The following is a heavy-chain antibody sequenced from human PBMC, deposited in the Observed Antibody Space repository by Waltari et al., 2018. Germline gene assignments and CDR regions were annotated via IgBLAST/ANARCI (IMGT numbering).Heavy chain of an antibody. V-gene: IGHV1-8*01. D-gene: IGHD3-10*01. CDR2: MNPNSGNT. CDR3: ARANSTVRYYYGSGDYYYYGMDV. Sequence: QVQLVQSGAEVKKPGASVKVSCKASGYTFTSYDIHWVRPATGQGLEWMGWMNPNSGNTGYAQKFQGRVTMTRNTSISTAYMELSSLRSEDTAVYYCARANSTVRYYYGSGDYYYYGMDVWGQGTTVTVSS. J-gene: IGHJ6*02. CDR1: GYTFTSYD.